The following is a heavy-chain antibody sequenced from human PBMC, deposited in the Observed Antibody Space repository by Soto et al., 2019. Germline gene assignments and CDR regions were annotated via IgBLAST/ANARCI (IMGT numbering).Heavy chain of an antibody. J-gene: IGHJ6*02. D-gene: IGHD6-25*01. CDR1: GGSFSGYY. CDR3: ARGSRVKIPAASGRDYYYQGLDV. Sequence: QVQLQQWGAGLLKPSETLSLTCAVYGGSFSGYYWSWIRQPPGKGLEWIGEINHRGSTNYNPSLKRRVPISVDPSKNQFSLKLNSVTAADTAVYYCARGSRVKIPAASGRDYYYQGLDVWGQGTAVTVSS. V-gene: IGHV4-34*01. CDR2: INHRGST.